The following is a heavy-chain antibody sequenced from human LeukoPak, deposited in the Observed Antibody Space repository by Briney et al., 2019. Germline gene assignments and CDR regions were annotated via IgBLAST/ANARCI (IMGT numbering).Heavy chain of an antibody. Sequence: ASVKVSCKASGYTFTGYYMHWVRQAPGQGLEWMGWINPNSGGTNYAQKFQGRVTMTRDTSISTAYMELSRLRSDDTAVYYCARVYDSSGYYPEDYFDYWGQGTLVTVSS. J-gene: IGHJ4*02. V-gene: IGHV1-2*02. D-gene: IGHD3-22*01. CDR3: ARVYDSSGYYPEDYFDY. CDR2: INPNSGGT. CDR1: GYTFTGYY.